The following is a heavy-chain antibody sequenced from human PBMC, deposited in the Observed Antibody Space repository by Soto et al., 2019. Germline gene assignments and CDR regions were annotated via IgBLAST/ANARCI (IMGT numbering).Heavy chain of an antibody. V-gene: IGHV3-30*18. D-gene: IGHD3-10*01. CDR2: ISYDGILK. J-gene: IGHJ6*02. CDR3: AKDFKISGGHYGSLNYYYGMDV. Sequence: GGSLRLSCEASGFTFSAFGMHWVRQTPGKGLEWVAIISYDGILKYYADPVKGRFTISRDTSKSALYLQMNSLRPEDTAVYYCAKDFKISGGHYGSLNYYYGMDVWGQGTTVTVS. CDR1: GFTFSAFG.